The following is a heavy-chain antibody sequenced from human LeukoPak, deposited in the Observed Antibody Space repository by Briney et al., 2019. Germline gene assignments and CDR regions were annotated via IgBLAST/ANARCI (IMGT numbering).Heavy chain of an antibody. V-gene: IGHV3-9*01. J-gene: IGHJ4*02. CDR2: ISWNSGSI. D-gene: IGHD6-19*01. CDR1: GFTFSNYA. Sequence: PGGSLRLSCAASGFTFSNYAMSWVRQAPGKGLEWVSGISWNSGSIGHADSVKGRFTISRDNAKNSLYLQMNSLRAEDTALYYCAKDSSGWSFAPFDYWGQGTLVTVSS. CDR3: AKDSSGWSFAPFDY.